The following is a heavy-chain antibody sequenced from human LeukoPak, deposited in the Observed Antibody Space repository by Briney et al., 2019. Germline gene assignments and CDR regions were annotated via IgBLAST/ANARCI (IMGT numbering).Heavy chain of an antibody. J-gene: IGHJ4*02. CDR2: IYTSGST. CDR1: GGSISGYY. Sequence: SETLSLTCTVSGGSISGYYWSAIRQPAGKGLEWIWRIYTSGSTNYNPSLKSRVTMSVDTSKNQFSLKLSSVTAADTAVYYCARDSSGWSRNSGFDYWGQGTLVTVSS. V-gene: IGHV4-4*07. D-gene: IGHD6-19*01. CDR3: ARDSSGWSRNSGFDY.